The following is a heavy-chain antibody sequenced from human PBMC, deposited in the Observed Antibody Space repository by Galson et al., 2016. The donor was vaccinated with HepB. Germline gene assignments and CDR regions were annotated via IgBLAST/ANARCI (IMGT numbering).Heavy chain of an antibody. V-gene: IGHV3-33*01. D-gene: IGHD4-11*01. Sequence: SLRLSCAASGLTFSRYGMHWVRQAPGKGLEWVAVIWYGGSIKYYAESVRGRFTISRDNFRNTMFLHMNSLRAEDTAVYYCGRSKGNSNYPIDYWGQGTLVTVSS. CDR3: GRSKGNSNYPIDY. J-gene: IGHJ4*02. CDR1: GLTFSRYG. CDR2: IWYGGSIK.